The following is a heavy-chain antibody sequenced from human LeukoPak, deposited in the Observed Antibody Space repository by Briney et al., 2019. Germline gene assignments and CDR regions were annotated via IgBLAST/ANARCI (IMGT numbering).Heavy chain of an antibody. Sequence: GGSLRLSCAASGFTFSNAWMTWVRQAPGKGLEWVANIRQDGSEKYYVDSVKGRFTISRDNAKNSLYLQMNSLRAEDTAVYYCARDLRYYDYVWGSYRHYFDYWGQGTLVTVSS. CDR3: ARDLRYYDYVWGSYRHYFDY. CDR1: GFTFSNAW. J-gene: IGHJ4*02. CDR2: IRQDGSEK. V-gene: IGHV3-7*01. D-gene: IGHD3-16*02.